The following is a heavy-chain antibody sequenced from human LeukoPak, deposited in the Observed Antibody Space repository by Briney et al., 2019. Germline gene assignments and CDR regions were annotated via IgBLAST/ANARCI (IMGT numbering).Heavy chain of an antibody. CDR3: ARDYGSGNYPDAFDI. Sequence: PGGSLRLSCAASGFTFSDYYMSWIRQAPGKGLEWVSYISSRGSSIYYADSVKGRFTISRDNAKKSLYLQVNSLRVEDTAVYYCARDYGSGNYPDAFDIWGQGTMVTVSS. CDR1: GFTFSDYY. V-gene: IGHV3-11*04. CDR2: ISSRGSSI. J-gene: IGHJ3*02. D-gene: IGHD1-26*01.